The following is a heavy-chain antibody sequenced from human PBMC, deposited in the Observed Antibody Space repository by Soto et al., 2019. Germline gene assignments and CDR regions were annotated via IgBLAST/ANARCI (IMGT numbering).Heavy chain of an antibody. V-gene: IGHV4-61*08. D-gene: IGHD3-22*01. CDR1: GVSVATDGYY. CDR2: VHYSGLT. Sequence: PSETLSLTCTVYGVSVATDGYYWSWIRRPPGKGLEWISYVHYSGLTNYGPSLRSRVTTSLDMSKNQFSLKLSSVTAADTAIYYCARVGPWVPYYYDSSPYTFENWFDPWGQGTLVTVSS. J-gene: IGHJ5*02. CDR3: ARVGPWVPYYYDSSPYTFENWFDP.